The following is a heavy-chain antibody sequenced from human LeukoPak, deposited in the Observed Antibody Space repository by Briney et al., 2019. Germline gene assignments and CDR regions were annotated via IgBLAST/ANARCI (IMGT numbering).Heavy chain of an antibody. CDR1: GGSISSGGYY. J-gene: IGHJ4*02. Sequence: PSETLSLTCTVSGGSISSGGYYWSWIRQHPGKGLEWIGYIYYSGSTYYNPSLKSRVTISVDTSKNQFSLKLSSVTAADTAVYYCAREGSGSYSPTYVYWGQGTLVTVSS. V-gene: IGHV4-31*03. CDR2: IYYSGST. D-gene: IGHD1-26*01. CDR3: AREGSGSYSPTYVY.